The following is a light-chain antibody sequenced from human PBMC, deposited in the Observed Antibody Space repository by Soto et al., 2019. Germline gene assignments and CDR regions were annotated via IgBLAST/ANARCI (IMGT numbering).Light chain of an antibody. Sequence: QSVLTQPASVSGSPGQSITISCTGTSSVVGGYNYVSWYQQHPGKAPQLIIYDVTYRPSGVSNRFSGSKSGNTASLTISGLQAEDEADYYCSSYTSSSTRVFGTGTKVTVL. CDR2: DVT. CDR3: SSYTSSSTRV. J-gene: IGLJ1*01. V-gene: IGLV2-14*01. CDR1: SSVVGGYNY.